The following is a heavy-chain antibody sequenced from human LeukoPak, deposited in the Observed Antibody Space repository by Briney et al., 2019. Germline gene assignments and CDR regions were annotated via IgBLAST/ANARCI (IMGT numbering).Heavy chain of an antibody. V-gene: IGHV3-30-3*01. D-gene: IGHD3-3*01. J-gene: IGHJ4*02. CDR2: ISYDGSNK. Sequence: GGSLRLSCAASGFTVSSNYMSWVRQAPGKGLEWVAVISYDGSNKYYADSVKGRFTISRDNSKNTLYLQMNSLRAEDTAVYYCARTVLRFLEWFPLDYWGQGTLVTVSS. CDR3: ARTVLRFLEWFPLDY. CDR1: GFTVSSNY.